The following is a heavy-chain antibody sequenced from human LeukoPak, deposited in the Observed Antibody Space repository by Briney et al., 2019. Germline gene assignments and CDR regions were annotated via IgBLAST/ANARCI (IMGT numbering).Heavy chain of an antibody. CDR1: GLTFSTYT. CDR2: ISASGGST. Sequence: GGSLRLSCAVSGLTFSTYTMSWVRQAPGKGLEWVSAISASGGSTFYADSVKGRFTISRDNSKNTLYLQMNSLRAEDTAVYYCARMYSSSWHFDYWGQGTLVTVSS. D-gene: IGHD6-13*01. CDR3: ARMYSSSWHFDY. J-gene: IGHJ4*02. V-gene: IGHV3-23*01.